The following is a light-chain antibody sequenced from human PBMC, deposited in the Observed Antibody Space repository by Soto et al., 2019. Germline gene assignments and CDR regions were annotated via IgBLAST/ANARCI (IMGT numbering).Light chain of an antibody. CDR1: RSNIGSNA. CDR2: SIS. Sequence: QPVLTQPPSASGTPGQRVTISCFGSRSNIGSNAVSWYQQLPGTAPKLLMYSISQRPSGVPERFSGSRSGTSASLAISGLQSEDEADYYCAAWDDSLNAYVFGTGTKLTVL. J-gene: IGLJ1*01. V-gene: IGLV1-44*01. CDR3: AAWDDSLNAYV.